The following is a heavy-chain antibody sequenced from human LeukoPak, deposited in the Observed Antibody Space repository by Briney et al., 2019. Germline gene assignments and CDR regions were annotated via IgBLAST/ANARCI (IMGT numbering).Heavy chain of an antibody. V-gene: IGHV3-7*01. CDR2: IKQGGSEK. J-gene: IGHJ3*02. D-gene: IGHD3-10*02. CDR1: EFTISNYW. CDR3: ARVCQSWREYVLDI. Sequence: GGSLILSSAAAEFTISNYWMSWVRQPPGKGLEWVANIKQGGSEKYYVDSVKGRFTISRDNAKNSLYLQMNSLRAEDTAVYYCARVCQSWREYVLDIWGEGTMVIVSS.